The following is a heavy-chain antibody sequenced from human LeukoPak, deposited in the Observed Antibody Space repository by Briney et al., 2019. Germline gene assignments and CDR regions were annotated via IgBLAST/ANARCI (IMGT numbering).Heavy chain of an antibody. J-gene: IGHJ4*02. CDR2: MNPNSGNT. CDR1: GYTFTSYD. Sequence: GASVTVSCTASGYTFTSYDINWVRQATGQGLEWMGWMNPNSGNTGYAQKFQGRVTMTRNTSISTAYMELSSLRSEDTAVYYCARAHPENEADYWGQGTLVTVSS. V-gene: IGHV1-8*01. CDR3: ARAHPENEADY.